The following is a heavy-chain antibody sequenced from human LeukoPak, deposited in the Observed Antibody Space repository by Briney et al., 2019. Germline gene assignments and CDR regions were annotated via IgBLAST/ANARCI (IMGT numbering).Heavy chain of an antibody. CDR1: GFTFSSYA. CDR2: MSYDGSNK. V-gene: IGHV3-30-3*01. D-gene: IGHD3-10*01. CDR3: ARDFWFGELRYYFDY. J-gene: IGHJ4*02. Sequence: GGSLRLSCAASGFTFSSYAMHWVRQAPGKGLEWVAVMSYDGSNKYYADSVKGRFTISRDNSKNTLYLQMNSQRAEDTAVYYCARDFWFGELRYYFDYWGQGTLVTVSS.